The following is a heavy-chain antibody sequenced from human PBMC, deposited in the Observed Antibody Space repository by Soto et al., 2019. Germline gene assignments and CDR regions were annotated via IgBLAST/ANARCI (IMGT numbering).Heavy chain of an antibody. Sequence: GSSVKVSCKASGYTFTSYGISWVRQAPGQGLEWMGWISAYNGNTNYAQKLQGRVTMTTDTSTSTAYMELRSLRSDDTAVYYCARDHGYCSITSCYYYGMDVWGQGTTVTVSS. CDR1: GYTFTSYG. D-gene: IGHD2-2*03. CDR2: ISAYNGNT. CDR3: ARDHGYCSITSCYYYGMDV. J-gene: IGHJ6*02. V-gene: IGHV1-18*01.